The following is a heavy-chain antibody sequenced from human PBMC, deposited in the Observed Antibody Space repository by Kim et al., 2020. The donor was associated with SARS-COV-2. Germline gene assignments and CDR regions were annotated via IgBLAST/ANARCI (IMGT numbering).Heavy chain of an antibody. CDR2: INPSGGST. CDR3: AREKYYYGSGRATFDY. Sequence: ASVKVSCKASGYTFTSYYMHWVRQAPGQGLEWMGIINPSGGSTSYAQKFQGRVTMTRDTSTSTVYMELSSLRSEDTAVYYCAREKYYYGSGRATFDYWGQGTLVTVSS. J-gene: IGHJ4*02. D-gene: IGHD3-10*01. CDR1: GYTFTSYY. V-gene: IGHV1-46*01.